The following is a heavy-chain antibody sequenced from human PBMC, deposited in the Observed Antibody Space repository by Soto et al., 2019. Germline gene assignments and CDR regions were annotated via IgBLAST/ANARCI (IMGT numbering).Heavy chain of an antibody. CDR1: GFTFSSYV. V-gene: IGHV3-33*01. CDR2: IWYDGSNK. D-gene: IGHD3-9*01. CDR3: ARDLTPPPTELRYFDTVNYYYYYGMDV. Sequence: SLRLSCAASGFTFSSYVLHWVRQAPGKGLEWVAVIWYDGSNKYYADSVKGRFTISRDNSKNTLYLQMNSLRAEDTAVYYCARDLTPPPTELRYFDTVNYYYYYGMDVWGQGTTVTVSS. J-gene: IGHJ6*02.